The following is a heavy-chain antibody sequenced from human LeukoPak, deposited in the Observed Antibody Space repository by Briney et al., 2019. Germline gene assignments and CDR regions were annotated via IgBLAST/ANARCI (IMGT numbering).Heavy chain of an antibody. CDR3: ARNLFLGYSGYDFGYYYYYYMDV. CDR1: GFTFSSYA. D-gene: IGHD5-12*01. V-gene: IGHV3-23*01. CDR2: ISGSGGST. J-gene: IGHJ6*03. Sequence: AGGSQRLSCAASGFTFSSYAMSWVRQAPGKGLEWVSAISGSGGSTYYADSVKGRFTISRDNSKNTLYLQMNSLRAEDTAVYYCARNLFLGYSGYDFGYYYYYYMDVWGKGTTVTVSS.